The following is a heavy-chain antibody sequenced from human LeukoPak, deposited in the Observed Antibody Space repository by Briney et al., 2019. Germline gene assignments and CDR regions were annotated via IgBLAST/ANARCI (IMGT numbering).Heavy chain of an antibody. V-gene: IGHV3-30*04. Sequence: PGRSLRLSCAASGFTFSSYAMHWVRQAPGKGLEWVAVISYDGSNKYYADSVKGRFTISRDNSKNTLHLQMNSLRAEDTAVYYCARHRRIAVAVDAFDIWGQGTMVTVSS. CDR3: ARHRRIAVAVDAFDI. CDR1: GFTFSSYA. CDR2: ISYDGSNK. J-gene: IGHJ3*02. D-gene: IGHD6-19*01.